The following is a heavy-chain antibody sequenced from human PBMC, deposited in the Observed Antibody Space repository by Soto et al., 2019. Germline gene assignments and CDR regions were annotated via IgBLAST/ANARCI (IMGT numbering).Heavy chain of an antibody. CDR2: IYYSGST. V-gene: IGHV4-61*01. J-gene: IGHJ4*02. CDR1: GGSISSGIYY. CDR3: ARLLWETYYFDY. Sequence: SETMSVTCTVSGGSISSGIYYWSWNRQPPGKGLEWIGYIYYSGSTNYNPSLKSRVTISVDTSKNQFSLKLSSVTAADTAVYYCARLLWETYYFDYWGQGTLVTVSS. D-gene: IGHD1-26*01.